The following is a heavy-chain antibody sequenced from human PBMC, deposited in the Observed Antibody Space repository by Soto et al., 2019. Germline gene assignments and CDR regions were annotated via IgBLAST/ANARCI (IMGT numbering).Heavy chain of an antibody. V-gene: IGHV3-48*01. CDR1: GFTFSSYS. CDR3: ARDRGFYSGFFQEVDY. J-gene: IGHJ4*02. CDR2: ISSSSSTI. Sequence: GGSLRLSCAASGFTFSSYSMNWVRQAPGKGLEWVSYISSSSSTIYYADSVKGRFTISRDNAKNSLYLQMNSLRAEDTAVYYCARDRGFYSGFFQEVDYWGQGTLVTVSS. D-gene: IGHD5-12*01.